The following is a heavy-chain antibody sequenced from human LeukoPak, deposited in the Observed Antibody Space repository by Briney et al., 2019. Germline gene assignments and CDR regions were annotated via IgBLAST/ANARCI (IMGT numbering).Heavy chain of an antibody. Sequence: SSETLSLTCTVSGGSISTYYWSWIRQPPGKGLEWIGYIYYTGSTNYNPSLKSRVTIPVDTSKNQFSLKLTSVTAADTAVYYCARARVGATSDDALDIWGQGTMVTVSS. J-gene: IGHJ3*02. CDR3: ARARVGATSDDALDI. V-gene: IGHV4-59*01. CDR1: GGSISTYY. CDR2: IYYTGST. D-gene: IGHD1-26*01.